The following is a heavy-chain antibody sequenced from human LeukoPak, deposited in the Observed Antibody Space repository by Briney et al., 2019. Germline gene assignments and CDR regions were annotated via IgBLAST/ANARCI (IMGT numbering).Heavy chain of an antibody. Sequence: SETLSLTCAVYGGSFSGYYWSWIRQPPGKGLEWIGEINHSGSTNYNPSLKSRVTISVDTSKNQFSLRLSSVTAADTAVYYCASNIAVAGTSGFDYWGQGTLVTVSS. J-gene: IGHJ4*02. CDR2: INHSGST. CDR3: ASNIAVAGTSGFDY. V-gene: IGHV4-34*01. D-gene: IGHD6-19*01. CDR1: GGSFSGYY.